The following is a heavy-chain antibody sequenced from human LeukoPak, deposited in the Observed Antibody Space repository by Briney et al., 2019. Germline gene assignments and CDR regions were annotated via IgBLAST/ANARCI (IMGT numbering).Heavy chain of an antibody. Sequence: GGSLRLSCAASGFTFSSYSMNWVRQAPGKGLEWVSSISSSSSYIYYADSVKGRFTISRDNAKNSLYLQMNSLRAEDTAVYYCARDLDDSXGXPVEAFDIWGXGTMVTVS. V-gene: IGHV3-21*01. J-gene: IGHJ3*02. CDR1: GFTFSSYS. CDR2: ISSSSSYI. CDR3: ARDLDDSXGXPVEAFDI. D-gene: IGHD4-11*01.